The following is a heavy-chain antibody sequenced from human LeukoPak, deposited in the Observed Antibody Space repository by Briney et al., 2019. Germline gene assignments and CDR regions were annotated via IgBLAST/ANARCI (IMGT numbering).Heavy chain of an antibody. Sequence: SETLSLTCTVSGGSISSXYWSWIRQAAGKGLQWIGRIYTSGSTDYNPSLKTRLTMSVDTSKNQFSLKPGSVTAADTAVYYCARGGSSWQSFDYWGQGTLVTVSS. CDR2: IYTSGST. CDR3: ARGGSSWQSFDY. D-gene: IGHD6-13*01. V-gene: IGHV4-4*07. J-gene: IGHJ4*02. CDR1: GGSISSXY.